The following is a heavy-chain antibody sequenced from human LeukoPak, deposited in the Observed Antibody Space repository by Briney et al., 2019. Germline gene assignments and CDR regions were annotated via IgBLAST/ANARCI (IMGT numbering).Heavy chain of an antibody. Sequence: ASVKVSCKASGYTSTGYYMHWVRQAPVQGLEWMGRINPNSGGTNYAQKFQGRVTMTRDTSISTAYMELSRLRSDDTAVYYCASPPVHYYDSSGYYDAFDIWGQGTMVTVSS. V-gene: IGHV1-2*06. CDR3: ASPPVHYYDSSGYYDAFDI. CDR1: GYTSTGYY. CDR2: INPNSGGT. J-gene: IGHJ3*02. D-gene: IGHD3-22*01.